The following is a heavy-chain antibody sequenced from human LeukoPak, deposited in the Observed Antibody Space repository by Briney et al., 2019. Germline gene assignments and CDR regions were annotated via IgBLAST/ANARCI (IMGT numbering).Heavy chain of an antibody. Sequence: PSETLSLTCSVSAGSINRFYWNWIRQSPGKGLEWVGFIHHSGTTKINPSLQSRVTMSIDTSKNQLSLKLTSVTAADSALYFCATNTGSFFAWSDYWGQGILVTVSS. CDR3: ATNTGSFFAWSDY. V-gene: IGHV4-59*03. J-gene: IGHJ4*02. D-gene: IGHD1-26*01. CDR2: IHHSGTT. CDR1: AGSINRFY.